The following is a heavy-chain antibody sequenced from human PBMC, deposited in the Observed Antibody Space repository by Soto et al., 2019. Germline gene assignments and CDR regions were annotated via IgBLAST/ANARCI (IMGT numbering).Heavy chain of an antibody. CDR3: ATSLPSPYYDFQDYYYGMDV. CDR2: IWYDGSNK. J-gene: IGHJ6*02. V-gene: IGHV3-33*01. Sequence: GGSLRLSCAASGFTFSSHGMHWVRQAPGKGLEWVAVIWYDGSNKYYADSVKGRFTISRDNSKNTLYLQMNSLRAEDTAVYYCATSLPSPYYDFQDYYYGMDVWGQGTTVTVSS. D-gene: IGHD3-3*01. CDR1: GFTFSSHG.